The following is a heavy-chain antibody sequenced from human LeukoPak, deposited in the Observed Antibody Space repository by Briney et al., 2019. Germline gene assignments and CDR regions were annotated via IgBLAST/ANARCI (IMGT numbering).Heavy chain of an antibody. J-gene: IGHJ4*02. V-gene: IGHV3-30*18. CDR3: AKDQRPMIVVVIETADY. CDR1: GLTFSSYG. D-gene: IGHD3-22*01. Sequence: GGSLRLSCAASGLTFSSYGMHWVRQAPGKGLEWVAVISYDGSNKYYADSVKGRFTISRDNSKNTLYLQMNSLRAEDTAVYYCAKDQRPMIVVVIETADYWGQGTLVTVSS. CDR2: ISYDGSNK.